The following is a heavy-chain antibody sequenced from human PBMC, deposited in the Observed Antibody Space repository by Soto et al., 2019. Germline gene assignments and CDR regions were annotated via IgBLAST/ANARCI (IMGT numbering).Heavy chain of an antibody. J-gene: IGHJ3*02. V-gene: IGHV1-2*04. CDR1: GYTFTGYY. Sequence: QVQLVQSGAEVKKPGASVKVSCKASGYTFTGYYMHWVRQAPGQGLEWMGWINPNSGRTNYAQKFQGWVTMTRDTSISTAYMELSRLRSDDTDVYYCARGNSLLWYGELLAGDDAFDIWGQGTMVTVSS. CDR3: ARGNSLLWYGELLAGDDAFDI. D-gene: IGHD3-10*01. CDR2: INPNSGRT.